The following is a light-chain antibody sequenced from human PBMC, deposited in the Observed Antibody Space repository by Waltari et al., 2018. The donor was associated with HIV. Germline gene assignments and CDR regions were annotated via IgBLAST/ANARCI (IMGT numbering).Light chain of an antibody. J-gene: IGKJ1*01. CDR1: QSISNY. CDR3: QQSYSNPA. Sequence: DIQMTQSPSSLSASVGDRVTITCRASQSISNYLNWYQKKPGKAPKVLVYAASILRSGVPTMFSCSGSGTDFTLTISSLQPEDFATYYCQQSYSNPAFGQGTKVEIK. V-gene: IGKV1-39*01. CDR2: AAS.